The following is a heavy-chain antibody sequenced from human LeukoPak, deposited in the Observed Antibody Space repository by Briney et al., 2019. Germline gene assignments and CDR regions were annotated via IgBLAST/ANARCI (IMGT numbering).Heavy chain of an antibody. Sequence: PGGSLRLSCAASGFTFSKYWMNWVRQAPGKGLEWVANIKHDGSEKYYVESVKGRFTISRDNADRSLYLQMTSLRVEDTAVYFCASRYCTGVNCFAASYMCMDVWGKGTTVTVSS. CDR2: IKHDGSEK. CDR3: ASRYCTGVNCFAASYMCMDV. D-gene: IGHD2-8*02. CDR1: GFTFSKYW. V-gene: IGHV3-7*01. J-gene: IGHJ6*03.